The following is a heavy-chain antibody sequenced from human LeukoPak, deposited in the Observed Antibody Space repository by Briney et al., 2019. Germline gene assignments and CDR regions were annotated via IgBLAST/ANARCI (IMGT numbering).Heavy chain of an antibody. CDR3: AREGESGAFDI. V-gene: IGHV1-2*02. CDR2: INPNSGGT. CDR1: GYTFTGYY. J-gene: IGHJ3*02. Sequence: ASVKVSCKASGYTFTGYYIHWVRPAPGQGLEWMGWINPNSGGTNYAQKFQGRVTMTRDTSISTAYMDLSRLRSDDTAVYYCAREGESGAFDIWGQGTMVTVSS. D-gene: IGHD3-16*01.